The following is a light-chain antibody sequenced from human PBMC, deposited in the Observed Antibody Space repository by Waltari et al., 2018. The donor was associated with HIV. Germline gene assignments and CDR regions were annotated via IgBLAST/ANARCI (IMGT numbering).Light chain of an antibody. CDR2: GAS. Sequence: EIVMTQSPPTLSVSPGERVTLSCRASQSVSRNLAWYQQKPGQAPRLLIYGASTRATGIPARFSGSGSGTEFTLTISSLQSEDFAVYYCQQYNNWGTFGQGTKVEIK. V-gene: IGKV3-15*01. CDR3: QQYNNWGT. J-gene: IGKJ1*01. CDR1: QSVSRN.